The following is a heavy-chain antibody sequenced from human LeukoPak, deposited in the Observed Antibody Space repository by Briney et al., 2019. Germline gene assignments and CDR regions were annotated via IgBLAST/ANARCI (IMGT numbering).Heavy chain of an antibody. V-gene: IGHV3-30*19. D-gene: IGHD1-26*01. CDR2: ISYDGSNK. CDR1: GFTFSSYG. CDR3: ARDGTARELGNYFDY. Sequence: GRSLRLSCAASGFTFSSYGMHWVRQAPGKGLEWVAVISYDGSNKYYADSVKGRFTISRDNSKNTLYLQMNSLRAEDTAVYYCARDGTARELGNYFDYWGQGTLVTVSS. J-gene: IGHJ4*02.